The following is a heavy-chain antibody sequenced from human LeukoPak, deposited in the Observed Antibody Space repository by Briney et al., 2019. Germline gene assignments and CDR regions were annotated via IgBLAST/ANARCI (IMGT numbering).Heavy chain of an antibody. CDR3: AREARKPLFTTVTATAFDY. V-gene: IGHV3-33*01. Sequence: GGSLRLSCAASGFTFSSYGMHWVRQAPGKGLEWVAVIWYDGSNKYYADSVKGRFTIFRDNSKNTLYLQMNSLRAEDTAVYYCAREARKPLFTTVTATAFDYWGQGTLVTVSS. D-gene: IGHD4-17*01. CDR2: IWYDGSNK. J-gene: IGHJ4*02. CDR1: GFTFSSYG.